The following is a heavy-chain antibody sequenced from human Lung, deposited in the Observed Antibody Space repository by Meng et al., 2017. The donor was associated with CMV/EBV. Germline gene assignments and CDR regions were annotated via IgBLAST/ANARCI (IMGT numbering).Heavy chain of an antibody. J-gene: IGHJ6*02. V-gene: IGHV2-5*01. CDR1: GFSLGTSGQT. Sequence: SGPTLVKPTQTLTLTCSFSGFSLGTSGQTVGWIRQPPGKALEWLALIFWNDEKHYSPSLKNRLTITKYTSRKPVVLTMTNMDPVDTATYYCAHRRWYNTFVLYAMDVWGQGTXVTVSS. D-gene: IGHD1-1*01. CDR2: IFWNDEK. CDR3: AHRRWYNTFVLYAMDV.